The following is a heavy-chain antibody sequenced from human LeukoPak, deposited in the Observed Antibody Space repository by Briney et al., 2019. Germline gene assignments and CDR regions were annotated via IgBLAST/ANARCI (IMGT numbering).Heavy chain of an antibody. V-gene: IGHV3-23*01. CDR2: ISGSGGTT. CDR1: GFTFSNYV. CDR3: ARTIYSSGYCYDY. Sequence: PGGSLRLSCAAPGFTFSNYVMSWVRQAPGKGLERVSGISGSGGTTYYADSVKGRFTISRDNSKNTLYPQMNSLRAEDTAVYYCARTIYSSGYCYDYWGQGTLVTVSS. D-gene: IGHD3-22*01. J-gene: IGHJ4*02.